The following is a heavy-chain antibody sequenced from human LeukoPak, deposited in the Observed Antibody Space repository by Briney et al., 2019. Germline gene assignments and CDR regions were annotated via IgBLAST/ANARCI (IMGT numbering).Heavy chain of an antibody. Sequence: HAETLSLTCTVSGGSISSYYWSWIRQPPGKGLEWIGYIYYSGSTNYNPSLKSRVTISVDTSKNQFSLKLSSVTAADTAVYYCAREGIAARSSLYYYGMDVWGQGTTVTVSS. J-gene: IGHJ6*02. CDR2: IYYSGST. CDR3: AREGIAARSSLYYYGMDV. D-gene: IGHD6-6*01. CDR1: GGSISSYY. V-gene: IGHV4-59*01.